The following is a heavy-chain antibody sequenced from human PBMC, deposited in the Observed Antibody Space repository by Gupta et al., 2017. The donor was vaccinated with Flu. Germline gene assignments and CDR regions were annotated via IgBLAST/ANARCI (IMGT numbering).Heavy chain of an antibody. J-gene: IGHJ4*02. CDR3: ARVAQGRYDFDY. V-gene: IGHV3-74*01. CDR2: INSDGSTT. Sequence: EVQLVESGGGLVQPGGSLRLPCAASGFTFRSYWLHWVRQAPGKGLVWVSRINSDGSTTTCADSVKGRFTISRDNAKNTLYLQMTSLRAGDTAVYYCARVAQGRYDFDYWGQGTLVTVSS. CDR1: GFTFRSYW. D-gene: IGHD3-16*01.